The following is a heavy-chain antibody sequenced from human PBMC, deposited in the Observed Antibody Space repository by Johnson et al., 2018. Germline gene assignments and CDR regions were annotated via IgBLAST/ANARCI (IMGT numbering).Heavy chain of an antibody. J-gene: IGHJ4*02. Sequence: EVQLLESGGALVQPGESLSLSCTASGFPFSSSWMAWVRQAPGKGLEWLANIQAYGSETNYADSGRGRFTIARDNARNSLYLQMNSLRVDDTALYYCVRDRGWTTLESWGQGTLVTVSS. CDR2: IQAYGSET. D-gene: IGHD6-19*01. V-gene: IGHV3-7*01. CDR1: GFPFSSSW. CDR3: VRDRGWTTLES.